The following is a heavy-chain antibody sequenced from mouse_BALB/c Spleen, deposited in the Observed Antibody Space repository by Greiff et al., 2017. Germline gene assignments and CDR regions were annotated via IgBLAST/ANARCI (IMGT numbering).Heavy chain of an antibody. D-gene: IGHD2-4*01. Sequence: EVQGVESGPGLVKPSQSLSLTCTVTGYSITSDYAWNWLRQFPGNKLEWMGYISYSGSTSYNPSLKSRISITRDTSKNQFFLQLNSVTTEDTATYYCARAMITTGDWYFDVWGAGTTVTVSS. J-gene: IGHJ1*01. V-gene: IGHV3-2*02. CDR3: ARAMITTGDWYFDV. CDR1: GYSITSDYA. CDR2: ISYSGST.